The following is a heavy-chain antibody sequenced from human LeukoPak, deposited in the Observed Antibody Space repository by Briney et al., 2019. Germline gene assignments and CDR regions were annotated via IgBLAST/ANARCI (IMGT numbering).Heavy chain of an antibody. CDR3: GSTNYTPSLKSRATISVDTSKTQSSLKLSSVTSADTAVYYCAIHTEYSSSWPPEYFFDC. D-gene: IGHD3-10*01. V-gene: IGHV4-59*01. J-gene: IGHJ4*02. CDR2: TYYSGSA. CDR1: ARSHSSFY. Sequence: SETLSLACPVAARSHSSFYWGWIRHPRGGCVVWLGYTYYSGSATCNPSFKSRFTIPLDTSKHQFSLKVSPVTPADPAVYYCGSTNYTPSLKSRATISVDTSKTQSSLKLSSVTSADTAVYYCAIHTEYSSSWPPEYFFDCWGQGTLVTVPS.